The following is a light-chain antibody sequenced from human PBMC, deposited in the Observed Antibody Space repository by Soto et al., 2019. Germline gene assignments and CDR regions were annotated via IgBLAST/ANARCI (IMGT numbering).Light chain of an antibody. J-gene: IGLJ1*01. Sequence: QSALTQPASVSGSPGQSITISCTGTGSDVGLYNYVSWYQQHPGNAPKLMIYDVSNRPSGISNRFSGSKSGNTASLTISGLQAEYEADYYCCSYTRTSTRVFGTGTKVTVL. V-gene: IGLV2-14*01. CDR1: GSDVGLYNY. CDR2: DVS. CDR3: CSYTRTSTRV.